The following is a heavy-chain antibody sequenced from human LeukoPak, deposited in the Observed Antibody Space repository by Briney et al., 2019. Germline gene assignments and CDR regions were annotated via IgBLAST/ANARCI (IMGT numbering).Heavy chain of an antibody. Sequence: GGSLRLSCAASGFNFNTYWMSWVRQAPGRGLEWVANIKQDGSEKFYVDSLKGRFTISRDNSENSLYLQMNSLKTEDTAVYYCTGDYYDSSGYYGDAFDIWGQGTMVTVSS. CDR1: GFNFNTYW. D-gene: IGHD3-22*01. J-gene: IGHJ3*02. CDR2: IKQDGSEK. CDR3: TGDYYDSSGYYGDAFDI. V-gene: IGHV3-7*03.